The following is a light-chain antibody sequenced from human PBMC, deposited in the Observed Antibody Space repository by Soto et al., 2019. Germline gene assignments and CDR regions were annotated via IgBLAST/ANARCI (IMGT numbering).Light chain of an antibody. CDR2: DAP. Sequence: EIVLTQSPGTLSLSPGERATLSCRASQSVSSSYLAWYQQKPGQAPRLLIYDAPSRATGIPDRFSGGGSGTDFTLTISRLEPEDFAVYYCQQYGSSPLTFGGGTKVDIK. J-gene: IGKJ4*01. CDR3: QQYGSSPLT. V-gene: IGKV3-20*01. CDR1: QSVSSSY.